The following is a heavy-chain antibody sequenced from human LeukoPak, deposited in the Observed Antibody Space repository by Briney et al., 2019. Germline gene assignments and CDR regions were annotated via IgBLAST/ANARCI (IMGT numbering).Heavy chain of an antibody. J-gene: IGHJ3*02. CDR3: ARGAPKEIQLWLRLRGVAFDI. Sequence: SETLSLTCAVYGGSFSGYYWSWIRQPPGKGLEWIGEINHSGSTNYNPSLKSRVTISVDTSKNQFSLKLNSVTAADTAVYYCARGAPKEIQLWLRLRGVAFDIWGQGAMVTVSS. CDR1: GGSFSGYY. V-gene: IGHV4-34*01. D-gene: IGHD5-18*01. CDR2: INHSGST.